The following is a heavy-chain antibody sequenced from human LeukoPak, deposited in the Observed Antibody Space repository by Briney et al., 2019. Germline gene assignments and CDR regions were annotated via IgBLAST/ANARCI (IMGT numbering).Heavy chain of an antibody. CDR2: IYYSGST. V-gene: IGHV4-30-4*01. CDR3: ARGRSPYDSSGYYYPEYFQH. D-gene: IGHD3-22*01. CDR1: GGSISSGDYY. Sequence: PSETLSLTCTVSGGSISSGDYYWSWIRQPPGKGLEWIGYIYYSGSTYYNPSLKSRVTISVDTSKNQFSLKLSSVTAADTAVYYCARGRSPYDSSGYYYPEYFQHWGQGTLVTVSS. J-gene: IGHJ1*01.